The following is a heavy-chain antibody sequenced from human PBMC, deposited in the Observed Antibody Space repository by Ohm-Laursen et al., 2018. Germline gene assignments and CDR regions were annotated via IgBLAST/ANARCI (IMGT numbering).Heavy chain of an antibody. D-gene: IGHD6-19*01. V-gene: IGHV3-21*04. J-gene: IGHJ4*02. Sequence: SLRLSCAASGVTLSRHSMNWVRQAPGKGLEWVSSIVVNSDVTYYGDSVKGRFTIARDDAQNSLHLQMDSLRAEDTAVYYCARDSGYSSGWTFDYWGQGTLVTVSS. CDR2: IVVNSDVT. CDR3: ARDSGYSSGWTFDY. CDR1: GVTLSRHS.